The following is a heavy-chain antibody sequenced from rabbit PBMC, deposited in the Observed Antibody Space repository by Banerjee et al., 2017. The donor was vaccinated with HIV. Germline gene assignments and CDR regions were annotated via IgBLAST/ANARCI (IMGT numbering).Heavy chain of an antibody. V-gene: IGHV1S45*01. D-gene: IGHD1-1*01. CDR2: IYAGGSGST. CDR3: ARYNRDGGNYALTRLDL. J-gene: IGHJ3*01. CDR1: GFSFSSSYW. Sequence: EESGGDLVKPEGSLTLTCTASGFSFSSSYWICWVRQAPGKGLEVIACIYAGGSGSTSYASWAKGRFTISKTSSTTVTLQMTSLTAADTATYFCARYNRDGGNYALTRLDLWGPGTLVTVS.